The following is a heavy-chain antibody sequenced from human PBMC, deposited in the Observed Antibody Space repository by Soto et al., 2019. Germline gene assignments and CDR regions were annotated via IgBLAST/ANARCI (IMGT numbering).Heavy chain of an antibody. J-gene: IGHJ5*02. CDR3: ARGATYYDFWSGYYLGNWFDP. CDR1: GGSISSGGYY. CDR2: IYYSGST. V-gene: IGHV4-31*03. Sequence: SETLSLTCTVSGGSISSGGYYWSWIRQHPGKGLEWIGYIYYSGSTYYNPSLKSRVTISVDTSKNQFSLKLSSVTAADTAVYYCARGATYYDFWSGYYLGNWFDPWGQGTLVTVSS. D-gene: IGHD3-3*01.